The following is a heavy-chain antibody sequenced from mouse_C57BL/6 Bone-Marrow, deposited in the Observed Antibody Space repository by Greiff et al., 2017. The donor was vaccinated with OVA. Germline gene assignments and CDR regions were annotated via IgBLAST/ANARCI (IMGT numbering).Heavy chain of an antibody. J-gene: IGHJ3*01. CDR1: GFTFSSYG. Sequence: VQLQQSGGDLVKPGGSLKLSCAASGFTFSSYGMSWVRQTPDKRLEWVATISSGGSYTYYPDSVKGRFTISRENAKNTLYLQMSSLKSEDTAMYYCARPIYYGNYVGFAYWGQGTLVTVSA. D-gene: IGHD2-1*01. CDR2: ISSGGSYT. CDR3: ARPIYYGNYVGFAY. V-gene: IGHV5-6*01.